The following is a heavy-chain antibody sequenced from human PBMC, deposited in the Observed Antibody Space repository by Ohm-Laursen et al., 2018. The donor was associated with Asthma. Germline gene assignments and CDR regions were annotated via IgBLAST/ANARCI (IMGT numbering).Heavy chain of an antibody. J-gene: IGHJ4*02. CDR3: ARAGIVVVPAAPDY. V-gene: IGHV1-46*01. D-gene: IGHD2-2*01. Sequence: GASVKVSCKASGGTFSSYAISWVRQAPGQGLEWMGIINPSGGSTSYAQKFQGRVTMTRDTSTSTVYMELSSLRSEDTAVYYCARAGIVVVPAAPDYWGQGTLVTVSS. CDR1: GGTFSSYA. CDR2: INPSGGST.